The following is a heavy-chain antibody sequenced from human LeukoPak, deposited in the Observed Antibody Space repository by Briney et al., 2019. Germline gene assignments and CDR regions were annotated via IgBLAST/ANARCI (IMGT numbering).Heavy chain of an antibody. D-gene: IGHD3-22*01. Sequence: GGSLRLSCAASGFTFSSYAMSWVRQAPGKGLEWVSAISGSGGSTYYADSVKGRFTISRDNSKSTLYLQMNSLRAEDTAVYYCAKDGGQWLPITGIDYWGQGTLVTVSS. V-gene: IGHV3-23*01. CDR3: AKDGGQWLPITGIDY. CDR2: ISGSGGST. CDR1: GFTFSSYA. J-gene: IGHJ4*02.